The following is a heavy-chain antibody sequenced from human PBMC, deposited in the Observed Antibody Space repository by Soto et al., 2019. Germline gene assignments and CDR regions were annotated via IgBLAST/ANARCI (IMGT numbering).Heavy chain of an antibody. CDR1: GFTFSSYG. V-gene: IGHV3-30*18. D-gene: IGHD3-3*01. CDR3: AKDSLRFLEWLPRRDNYYNYYMDV. J-gene: IGHJ6*03. Sequence: GGSLRLSCAASGFTFSSYGMHWVRQAPGKGLEWVAVISYDGSNKYYADSVKGRFTISRDNSKNTLYLQMNSLRAEDTAVYYCAKDSLRFLEWLPRRDNYYNYYMDVWGKGTTVTVSS. CDR2: ISYDGSNK.